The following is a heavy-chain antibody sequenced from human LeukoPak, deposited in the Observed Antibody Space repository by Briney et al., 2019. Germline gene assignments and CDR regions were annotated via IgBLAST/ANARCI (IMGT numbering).Heavy chain of an antibody. CDR3: ARDFSGSGSYYNGIFDY. V-gene: IGHV3-23*01. D-gene: IGHD3-10*01. CDR1: GFTFNTYA. J-gene: IGHJ4*02. CDR2: IRGDGATR. Sequence: PGGSLRLSCAASGFTFNTYAMTWVRQAPGKGLEWVSAIRGDGATRFYADSVKGRFTVSRDNSKNTVYLQMNSLRAEDTAVYYCARDFSGSGSYYNGIFDYWGQGTLVTVSS.